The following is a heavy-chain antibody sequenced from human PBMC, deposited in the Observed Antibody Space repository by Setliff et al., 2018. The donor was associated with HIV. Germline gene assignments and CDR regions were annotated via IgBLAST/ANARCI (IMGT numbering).Heavy chain of an antibody. CDR3: ARAISPQYYGSSGYYLA. CDR2: IYTSGST. CDR1: GYSTSSASYY. V-gene: IGHV4-61*02. Sequence: SETLSLTCAVSGYSTSSASYYWSWIRQPAGKGLEWIGRIYTSGSTNYNPSLKSRVTISVDTSKNQFSLKLNSVTAADTAVYYCARAISPQYYGSSGYYLAWGQGTLVTVSS. D-gene: IGHD3-22*01. J-gene: IGHJ5*02.